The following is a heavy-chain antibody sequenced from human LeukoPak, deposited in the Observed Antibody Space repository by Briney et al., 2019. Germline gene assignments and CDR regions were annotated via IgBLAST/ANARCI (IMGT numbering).Heavy chain of an antibody. CDR1: GGSISSYY. V-gene: IGHV4-59*12. Sequence: SETLSLTCTVSGGSISSYYWSWIRQPPGKGLEWIGYIYYSGSTNYNPSLKSRVTISVDRSKNQFSLKLSSVTAADTAVYYCARVESLSSGSYYLDYWGQGTLVTVSS. D-gene: IGHD6-19*01. J-gene: IGHJ4*02. CDR3: ARVESLSSGSYYLDY. CDR2: IYYSGST.